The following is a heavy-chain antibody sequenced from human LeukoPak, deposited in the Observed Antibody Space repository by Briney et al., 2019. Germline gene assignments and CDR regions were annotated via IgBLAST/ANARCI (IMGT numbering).Heavy chain of an antibody. J-gene: IGHJ4*02. CDR2: IKSKTDGGTT. V-gene: IGHV3-15*01. Sequence: KTGGSLRLSCAASGFTFSNAWMTWVRQAPGKGLQWVGRIKSKTDGGTTDYAAPVKGRFTVSRDDSKKILYLQMNSLKTEDTAVYYCTTDRGISYYGSTDYWGQGTLVTVSS. CDR1: GFTFSNAW. D-gene: IGHD3-10*01. CDR3: TTDRGISYYGSTDY.